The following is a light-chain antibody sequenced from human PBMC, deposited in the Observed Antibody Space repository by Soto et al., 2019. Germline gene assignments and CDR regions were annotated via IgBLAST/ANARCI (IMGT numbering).Light chain of an antibody. CDR1: QSISGH. Sequence: DIQMTQSPSSLSASVGDRVTITCRASQSISGHLNWYQHKPGKAPELLIYATSTLHIGVPSRFSGSGSGTDFSLTISSLQPEDFAVYYCQQYDDSARYKFGQGTNLDIK. CDR3: QQYDDSARYK. J-gene: IGKJ2*01. CDR2: ATS. V-gene: IGKV1-39*01.